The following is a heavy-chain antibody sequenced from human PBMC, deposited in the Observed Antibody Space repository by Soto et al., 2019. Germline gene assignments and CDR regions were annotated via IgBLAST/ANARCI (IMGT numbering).Heavy chain of an antibody. CDR1: GRSITSYY. D-gene: IGHD3-22*01. CDR3: ARTYDSNGYANEFDS. Sequence: QVVLQESGPGLVKPSETLSLTCSVSGRSITSYYWSWVRQPPGKGLDWIGYIYDNGITSQNPSLKSRVTMSADTSQNQFSLKLTSVTGADTAVYFCARTYDSNGYANEFDSWGQGILVTVTS. V-gene: IGHV4-59*12. CDR2: IYDNGIT. J-gene: IGHJ4*02.